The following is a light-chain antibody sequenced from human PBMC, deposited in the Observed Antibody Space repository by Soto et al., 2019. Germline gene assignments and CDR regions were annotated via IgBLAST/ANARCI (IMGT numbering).Light chain of an antibody. CDR1: SSHIGTNY. CDR2: RNN. CDR3: AAWDASLSGYV. Sequence: QSVLTQPPSASGTPRQRVTISCSGGSSHIGTNYVYWYQHLAGAAPKLLIYRNNQRPSGVPERFSGSRSGTSASLAISGLRSEDDSDYYCAAWDASLSGYVFGTGTKVTVL. V-gene: IGLV1-47*01. J-gene: IGLJ1*01.